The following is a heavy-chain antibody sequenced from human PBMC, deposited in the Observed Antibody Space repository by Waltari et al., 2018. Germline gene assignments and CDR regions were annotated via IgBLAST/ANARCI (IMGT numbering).Heavy chain of an antibody. D-gene: IGHD1-26*01. CDR3: ARAHSGSYSYVNWFDP. CDR1: GYSISSGYY. Sequence: QVQLQESGPGLVKPSETLSLTCAVSGYSISSGYYWGWIRQPPEKGLEWSGSIFHSGSTYHNPSLKSRVTISIDTSKNQFSLRLSSVTAADTAVYYCARAHSGSYSYVNWFDPWGQGTLVTVSS. CDR2: IFHSGST. J-gene: IGHJ5*02. V-gene: IGHV4-38-2*01.